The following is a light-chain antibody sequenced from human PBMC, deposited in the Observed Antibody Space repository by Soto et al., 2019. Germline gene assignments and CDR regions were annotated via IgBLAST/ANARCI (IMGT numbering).Light chain of an antibody. CDR3: QHYYTAPLT. J-gene: IGKJ4*01. V-gene: IGKV4-1*01. CDR1: QSVLYFSDNKNY. Sequence: DIVMTQSPDSLAVSLGERATINCKSSQSVLYFSDNKNYLAWYQQKPGQPPKLLIYWASTRESGVPDRFSGSGSGTDFTLTISRRQAEDVAVYYGQHYYTAPLTFGGGTKVEIK. CDR2: WAS.